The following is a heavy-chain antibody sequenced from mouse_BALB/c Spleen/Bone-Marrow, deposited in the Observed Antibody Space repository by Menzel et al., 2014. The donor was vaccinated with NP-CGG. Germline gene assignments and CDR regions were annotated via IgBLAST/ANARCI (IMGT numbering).Heavy chain of an antibody. V-gene: IGHV7-3*02. J-gene: IGHJ2*01. CDR3: ARDKGRVFFDY. CDR1: GFTFTDYY. Sequence: EVKLVESGGALVQPGGSLRLSCATSGFTFTDYYMNWVRQPPGKALEWLGFIRNKANGYTTEYSASVKGRSTISRDNSQSILYLQMNTLRAEDSATYYCARDKGRVFFDYWGQGTTLTVS. CDR2: IRNKANGYTT.